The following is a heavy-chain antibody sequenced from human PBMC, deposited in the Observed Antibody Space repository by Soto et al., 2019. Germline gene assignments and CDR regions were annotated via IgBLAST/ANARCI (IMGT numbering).Heavy chain of an antibody. CDR2: IYYSGST. CDR3: ARLCSGGSCYSSTLVY. D-gene: IGHD2-15*01. Sequence: PSETLSLTRTVSGGSLSSSSYYWGWVRQPPGKGLEWIGSIYYSGSTYYNPSLKSRVTISVDTSKNQFSLKLSSVTAADTAVYYCARLCSGGSCYSSTLVYWGQGTLVTVSS. CDR1: GGSLSSSSYY. V-gene: IGHV4-39*01. J-gene: IGHJ4*02.